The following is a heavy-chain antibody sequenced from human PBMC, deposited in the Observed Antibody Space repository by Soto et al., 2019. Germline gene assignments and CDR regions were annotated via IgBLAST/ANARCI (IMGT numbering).Heavy chain of an antibody. Sequence: QVQLVESGGGVVQPGRSLRLSCAASGFTFSNNPMHWVRQAPGEGLEWVAVISTDGNSEQYADSVKGRFTISRDNSKNTLYLQMNSLRAEDTAVFYCAREDHSRGHAGTFQRWGQGTLVSVSS. J-gene: IGHJ1*01. CDR3: AREDHSRGHAGTFQR. V-gene: IGHV3-30-3*01. D-gene: IGHD1-26*01. CDR2: ISTDGNSE. CDR1: GFTFSNNP.